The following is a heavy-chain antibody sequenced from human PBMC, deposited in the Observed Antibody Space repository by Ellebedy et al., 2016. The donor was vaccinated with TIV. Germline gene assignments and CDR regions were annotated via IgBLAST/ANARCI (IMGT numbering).Heavy chain of an antibody. J-gene: IGHJ4*02. CDR1: GFTFTNSA. D-gene: IGHD4-17*01. V-gene: IGHV1-58*01. Sequence: SVKVSXKASGFTFTNSAVQWVRQARGQRLEWIGWIVVGSGNTNYAQKFQERVTITRDMSTSTAYMELSSLRSEATAVYYCAAESYGDYVGYFDYWGQGTLVTVSS. CDR3: AAESYGDYVGYFDY. CDR2: IVVGSGNT.